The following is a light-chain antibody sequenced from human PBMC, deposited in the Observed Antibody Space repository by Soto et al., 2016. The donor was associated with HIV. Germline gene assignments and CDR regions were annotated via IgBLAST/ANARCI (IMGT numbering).Light chain of an antibody. CDR1: SLRTYH. CDR3: NSRDTGGNHFV. CDR2: GKN. V-gene: IGLV3-19*01. J-gene: IGLJ2*01. Sequence: SSELAQDPAVSVALGQTVRITCQGDSLRTYHASWHRQKPGQAPMLVIYGKNNRPSWIPDRLSASRSGDIASLTISGAQAEDEADYYCNSRDTGGNHFVFGGGTRLTIL.